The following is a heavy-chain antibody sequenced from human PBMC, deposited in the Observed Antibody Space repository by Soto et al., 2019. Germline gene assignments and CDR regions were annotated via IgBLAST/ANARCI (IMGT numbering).Heavy chain of an antibody. D-gene: IGHD3-10*01. V-gene: IGHV3-64*01. J-gene: IGHJ6*03. Sequence: EVQLAESGGGLAQPGGSLRLSCAASGFTLSGYVMDWVRQAPGKGLEYVSGISSNGVGTYYANSVQGRFTISRDNSKNTVYLQMGSLRPEDMSVYYCATRARSDFYYMDVWGKGTTVTVS. CDR1: GFTLSGYV. CDR3: ATRARSDFYYMDV. CDR2: ISSNGVGT.